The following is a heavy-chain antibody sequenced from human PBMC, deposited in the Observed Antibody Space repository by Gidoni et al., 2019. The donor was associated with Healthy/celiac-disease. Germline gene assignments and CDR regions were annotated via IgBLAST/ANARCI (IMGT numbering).Heavy chain of an antibody. CDR3: ARGQFDYGDYVDYYYYGMDV. Sequence: AIGTAGDTYYPGSVKGRFTISRENAKNSLYLQLNSLRAGDTAVYYCARGQFDYGDYVDYYYYGMDVWGQGTTVTVS. J-gene: IGHJ6*02. CDR2: IGTAGDT. V-gene: IGHV3-13*01. D-gene: IGHD4-17*01.